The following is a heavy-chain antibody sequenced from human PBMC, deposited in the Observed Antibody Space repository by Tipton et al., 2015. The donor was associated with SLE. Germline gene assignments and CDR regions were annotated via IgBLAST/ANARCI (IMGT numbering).Heavy chain of an antibody. Sequence: SLRLSRAVSTFTFSSYGMYWVRQAPGKGLEWVAFIRYDGRDKNYADSVKGRFTISRDNSKNTLYLQMNSLRVEDTAVYYCAKDKLAGSRTYYYYVMDVWGQGTTVTVSS. J-gene: IGHJ6*02. CDR2: IRYDGRDK. V-gene: IGHV3-30*02. CDR3: AKDKLAGSRTYYYYVMDV. D-gene: IGHD6-19*01. CDR1: TFTFSSYG.